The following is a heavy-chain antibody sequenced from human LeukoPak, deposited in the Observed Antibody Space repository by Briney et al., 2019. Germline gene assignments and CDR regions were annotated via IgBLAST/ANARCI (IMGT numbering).Heavy chain of an antibody. V-gene: IGHV7-4-1*02. D-gene: IGHD6-19*01. CDR2: INTNTGNP. CDR3: ARGAVGGPYFDY. Sequence: GESLKISCKGSGYRFTSYWIGWVRPMPGKGLEWMGWINTNTGNPTYVQGFTGRFVFSLDTSVSTAYLQISSLEAEDTAVYYCARGAVGGPYFDYWGQGTLVTVSS. CDR1: GYRFTSYW. J-gene: IGHJ4*02.